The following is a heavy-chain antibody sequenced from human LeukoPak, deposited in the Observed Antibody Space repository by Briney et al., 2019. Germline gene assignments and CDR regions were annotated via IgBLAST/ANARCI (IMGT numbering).Heavy chain of an antibody. Sequence: PGGSLRLSCAASGFTFSSYSMNWVRQAPGKGLEWVAVISYDGSNKYYADSVKGRFTISRDNSKNTLYLQMNSLRAEDTAVYYCAKSGTHDYWGQGTLVTVSS. CDR2: ISYDGSNK. CDR1: GFTFSSYS. V-gene: IGHV3-30*18. J-gene: IGHJ4*02. CDR3: AKSGTHDY.